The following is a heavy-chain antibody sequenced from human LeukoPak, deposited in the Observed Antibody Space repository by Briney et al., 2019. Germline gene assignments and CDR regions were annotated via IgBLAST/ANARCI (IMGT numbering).Heavy chain of an antibody. CDR2: INTNTGNP. CDR3: ARVLGGLNLGMDV. V-gene: IGHV7-4-1*02. CDR1: GYTFISHA. D-gene: IGHD3-16*01. J-gene: IGHJ6*04. Sequence: ASVKVSCKASGYTFISHAMNWVRQAPGQGLEWMGWINTNTGNPTYAPGFTGRFVFSLDTSVSTAYLQISSLKAEDTAVYYCARVLGGLNLGMDVWGKGSTVTVSP.